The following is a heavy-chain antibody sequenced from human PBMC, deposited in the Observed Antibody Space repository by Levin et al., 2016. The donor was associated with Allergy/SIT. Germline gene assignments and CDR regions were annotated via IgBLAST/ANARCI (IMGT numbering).Heavy chain of an antibody. CDR2: INPSGSTT. CDR1: GYTFSNDH. J-gene: IGHJ4*02. D-gene: IGHD3-3*01. V-gene: IGHV1-46*01. Sequence: ASVKVSCKASGYTFSNDHIYWVRQAPGQGLEWLGIINPSGSTTRYAQKFQGRLTMTRDTSTSTVYMELNSLRSEDTAIYYCSALTIPDYWGQGTPVTVSS. CDR3: SALTIPDY.